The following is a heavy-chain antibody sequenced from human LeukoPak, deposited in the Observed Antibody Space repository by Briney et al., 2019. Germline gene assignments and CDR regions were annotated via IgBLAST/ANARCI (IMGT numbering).Heavy chain of an antibody. V-gene: IGHV3-30*04. CDR1: RFTFSSYA. CDR2: ISYDGSNK. J-gene: IGHJ5*02. Sequence: GGSLRLSCAASRFTFSSYAMHWVRLAPGKGLEWVAVISYDGSNKYYADSVKGRFTISRDNSKNTLYLQMNSLRAEDTAVYYCARGWFDPWGQGTLVTVSS. CDR3: ARGWFDP.